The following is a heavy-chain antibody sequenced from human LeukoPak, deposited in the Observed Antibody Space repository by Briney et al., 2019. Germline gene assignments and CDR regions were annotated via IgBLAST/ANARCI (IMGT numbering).Heavy chain of an antibody. Sequence: GGSLRLSCAASGFTFSRYNMNWVRQAPGKGLEWVSYISSGSSTIYYADSVKGRFTISRDNAKNSLYLQMNSLRGDDTAVYYCARILEGDDYWGQGTLVTVSS. CDR3: ARILEGDDY. J-gene: IGHJ4*02. V-gene: IGHV3-48*01. D-gene: IGHD3-16*01. CDR1: GFTFSRYN. CDR2: ISSGSSTI.